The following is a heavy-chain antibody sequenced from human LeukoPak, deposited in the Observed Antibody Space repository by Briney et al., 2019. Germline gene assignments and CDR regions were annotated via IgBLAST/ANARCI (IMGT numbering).Heavy chain of an antibody. V-gene: IGHV3-23*01. CDR3: AKDGYSGYDVFDC. J-gene: IGHJ4*02. CDR1: GFTFNNYA. D-gene: IGHD5-12*01. Sequence: GGSLRLSCAASGFTFNNYAMSWVRQAPGKGLEWVSTISGSGGSTYYADSVKGRFTISRDKSKNTLYLQMNSLRVEDTAVYYFAKDGYSGYDVFDCWGQGTLVTVSS. CDR2: ISGSGGST.